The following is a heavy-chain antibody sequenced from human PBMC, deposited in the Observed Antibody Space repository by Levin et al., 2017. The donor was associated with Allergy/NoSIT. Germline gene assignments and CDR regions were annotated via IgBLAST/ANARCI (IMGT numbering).Heavy chain of an antibody. CDR1: DGSISSKNW. Sequence: GSLRLSCAVSDGSISSKNWWSWVRQPPGKGLEWIGEIYHNGSTSYNPSLKSRVIMSVDKSKNQFSLMLSSVTAADTAVYFCARPYYYYIDVWGKGTTVTVSS. J-gene: IGHJ6*03. V-gene: IGHV4-4*01. CDR3: ARPYYYYIDV. CDR2: IYHNGST.